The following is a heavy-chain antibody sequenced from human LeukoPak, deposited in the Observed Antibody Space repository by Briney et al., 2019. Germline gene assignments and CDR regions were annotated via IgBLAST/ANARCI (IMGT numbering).Heavy chain of an antibody. CDR1: GYTFTSYA. J-gene: IGHJ1*01. CDR2: INAGNGNT. D-gene: IGHD4-17*01. CDR3: ARGDDSNSVTTTDFQH. V-gene: IGHV1-3*01. Sequence: ASVKVSCKASGYTFTSYAMHWVRQAPGQRLEWMGWINAGNGNTKYSQKFQGRVTITRDTSTSTAYMELSSLRSEDTAVYYCARGDDSNSVTTTDFQHWGQGTLVTVSS.